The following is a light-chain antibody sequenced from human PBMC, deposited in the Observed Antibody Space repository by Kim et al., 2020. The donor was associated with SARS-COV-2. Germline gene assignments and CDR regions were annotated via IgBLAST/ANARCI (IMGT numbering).Light chain of an antibody. CDR3: QQYDKIPYS. J-gene: IGKJ2*03. CDR1: QDIGNY. Sequence: DIQMTQSPSSLSASVGDRVTINCHASQDIGNYLNWYQQTPGKAPKLLIYDASDLQPGVPSRFSGSGSGTVFTFTISSLQPEDIATYFCQQYDKIPYSFGQGTKLEI. V-gene: IGKV1-33*01. CDR2: DAS.